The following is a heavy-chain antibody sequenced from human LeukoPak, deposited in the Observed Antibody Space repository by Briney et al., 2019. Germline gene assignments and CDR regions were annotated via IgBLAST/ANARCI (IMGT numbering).Heavy chain of an antibody. D-gene: IGHD2-21*02. CDR1: GFSFSSYG. CDR2: LRYDGSSK. Sequence: GGSLRLSCGASGFSFSSYGMHWVRQAPGKGLEWVAFLRYDGSSKYYGDTVKGRFIVSRDNSKNTLYLQMNSLRPEDTAVYYCAKDGVDHSVTGDYFDYWGQGTLVTVSS. J-gene: IGHJ4*02. V-gene: IGHV3-30*02. CDR3: AKDGVDHSVTGDYFDY.